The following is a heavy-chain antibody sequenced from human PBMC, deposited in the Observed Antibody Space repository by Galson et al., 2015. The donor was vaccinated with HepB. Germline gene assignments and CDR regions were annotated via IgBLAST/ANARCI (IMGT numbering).Heavy chain of an antibody. CDR3: ARSYYDSSGNYFDY. Sequence: SLRLSCAASGFTFSSYGMHWVRQAPGKGLEWVAVIWYDGSNKYYADSVKGRFTISRDNSKNTLYLQMNSLRAEDTAVYYCARSYYDSSGNYFDYWGQGTLVTVSS. D-gene: IGHD3-22*01. V-gene: IGHV3-33*01. CDR2: IWYDGSNK. CDR1: GFTFSSYG. J-gene: IGHJ4*02.